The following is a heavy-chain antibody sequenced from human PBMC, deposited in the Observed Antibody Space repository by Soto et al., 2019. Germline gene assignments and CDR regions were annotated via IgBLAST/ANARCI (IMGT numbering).Heavy chain of an antibody. V-gene: IGHV3-33*01. CDR2: IWYDGSNK. Sequence: QVQLVESGGGVVQPGRSLRLSCAASGFTFSSYGMHWVRQAPGKGLEWVAVIWYDGSNKYYADSVKGRFTISRDNFKNTLYLQMNSLIAEDTAVYYCARDGSSSWAFDYWGQGTLVIVSS. J-gene: IGHJ4*02. CDR1: GFTFSSYG. D-gene: IGHD6-13*01. CDR3: ARDGSSSWAFDY.